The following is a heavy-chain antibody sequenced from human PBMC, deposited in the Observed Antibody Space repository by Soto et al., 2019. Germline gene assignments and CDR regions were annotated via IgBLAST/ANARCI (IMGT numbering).Heavy chain of an antibody. CDR2: IYYSGST. Sequence: PSETLSLTCTVSGYSITSYYWSWIRQPPGKGLEWIGYIYYSGSTNYNPSLKSRVTISVDTSKNQFSLNLNSVTAADTAVYYCARHPLYGDYDYWGQGTMVTVSS. J-gene: IGHJ4*02. CDR1: GYSITSYY. CDR3: ARHPLYGDYDY. V-gene: IGHV4-59*08. D-gene: IGHD4-17*01.